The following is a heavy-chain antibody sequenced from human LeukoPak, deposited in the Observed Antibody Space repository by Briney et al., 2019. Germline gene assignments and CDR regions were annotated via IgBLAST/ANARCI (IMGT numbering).Heavy chain of an antibody. J-gene: IGHJ5*02. CDR1: GFTFSSYA. V-gene: IGHV3-64*01. D-gene: IGHD3-16*01. CDR2: ISSNGGST. Sequence: PGGSLRLSCAASGFTFSSYAMHWVRQAPGKGLEYVSAISSNGGSTYYANSVKGRFTISRDNSKNTLYLQMGSLRAEDMAVYYCARSIGGYASDFDPWGQGTLVTVSS. CDR3: ARSIGGYASDFDP.